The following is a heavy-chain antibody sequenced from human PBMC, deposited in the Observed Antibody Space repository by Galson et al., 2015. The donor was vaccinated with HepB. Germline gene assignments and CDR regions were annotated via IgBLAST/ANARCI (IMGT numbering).Heavy chain of an antibody. CDR2: VSNDGRNT. D-gene: IGHD1-26*01. CDR3: ARMWSAHPEALDY. J-gene: IGHJ4*02. CDR1: GLTFSNYA. V-gene: IGHV3-30*14. Sequence: SLRLSCAASGLTFSNYAMHWVRQAPGKGLEWVALVSNDGRNTYYADSVKGRFTVSRDNSQNTLLLQMNSLRAEDTAVYYCARMWSAHPEALDYWGQGTLVTVSS.